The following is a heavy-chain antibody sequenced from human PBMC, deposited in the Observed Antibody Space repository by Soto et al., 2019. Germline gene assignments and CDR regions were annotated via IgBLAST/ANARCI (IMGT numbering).Heavy chain of an antibody. CDR2: ISSSSSYT. Sequence: ESGGGLVKPGGSLRLSCAASGFTFSDYYMSWIRQAPGKGLEWVSYISSSSSYTNYADSVKGRFTISRDNAKNSLYLQMNSLRAEDTAVYYCARVRGFYYDSSGYYYSAPNAFDIWGQGTMVTVSS. CDR3: ARVRGFYYDSSGYYYSAPNAFDI. D-gene: IGHD3-22*01. V-gene: IGHV3-11*06. J-gene: IGHJ3*02. CDR1: GFTFSDYY.